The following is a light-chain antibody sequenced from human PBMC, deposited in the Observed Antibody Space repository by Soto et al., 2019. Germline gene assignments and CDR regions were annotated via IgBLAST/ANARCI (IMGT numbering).Light chain of an antibody. V-gene: IGKV2D-29*01. J-gene: IGKJ4*01. Sequence: DIVMTQTPLSLSVTPGQPASISCKSSQSLLHSDGKTYLYWYLQKPGQPPPLLIYEVSNRFSGVPDRLRGGGSGTYFTLKLRGVGAEDVGVYSCMQSIHLPLTFGGGTKVEIK. CDR1: QSLLHSDGKTY. CDR2: EVS. CDR3: MQSIHLPLT.